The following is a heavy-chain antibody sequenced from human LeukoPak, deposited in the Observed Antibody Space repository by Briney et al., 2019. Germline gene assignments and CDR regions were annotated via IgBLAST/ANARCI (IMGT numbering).Heavy chain of an antibody. CDR2: FDPEDGET. V-gene: IGHV1-24*01. CDR1: GNTFTNNG. J-gene: IGHJ5*02. CDR3: AIVNYYDSSGYYRNWFDP. D-gene: IGHD3-22*01. Sequence: ASVKVSCKASGNTFTNNGISWVRQAPGQGLEWMGGFDPEDGETIYAQKFQGRVTMTEDTSTDTAYMELSSLRSEDTAVYYCAIVNYYDSSGYYRNWFDPWGQGTLVTVSS.